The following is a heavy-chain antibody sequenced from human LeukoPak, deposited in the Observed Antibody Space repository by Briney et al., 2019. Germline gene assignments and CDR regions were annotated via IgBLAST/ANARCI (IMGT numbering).Heavy chain of an antibody. CDR1: GYTFTGYY. V-gene: IGHV1-2*02. CDR3: TRDRGYSGYDFDY. J-gene: IGHJ4*02. CDR2: INPNNGAT. Sequence: WPSVKVSCKASGYTFTGYYIHWMRQAPGQGLEWMGYINPNNGATNYAQNFQGRVTMTRDTSISTVYMELSRLTSDDTAVYYCTRDRGYSGYDFDYWGQGTLVTVSS. D-gene: IGHD5-12*01.